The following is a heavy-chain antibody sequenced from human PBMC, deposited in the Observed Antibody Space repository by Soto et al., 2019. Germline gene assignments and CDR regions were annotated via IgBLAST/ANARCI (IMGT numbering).Heavy chain of an antibody. CDR3: AKDVKPGDYVGWFDP. CDR2: ISGSGGST. V-gene: IGHV3-23*01. D-gene: IGHD4-17*01. Sequence: GGSLRLSCAASGFTFSSYAMSWVRQAPGKGLEWVSAISGSGGSTYYADSVKGRFTISRDNSKNTLYLQMNSLRAEDTAVYYCAKDVKPGDYVGWFDPWGQGTLVTVSS. CDR1: GFTFSSYA. J-gene: IGHJ5*02.